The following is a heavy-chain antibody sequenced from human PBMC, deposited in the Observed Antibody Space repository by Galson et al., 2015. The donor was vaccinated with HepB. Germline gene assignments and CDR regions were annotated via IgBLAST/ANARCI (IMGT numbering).Heavy chain of an antibody. CDR1: GFTFDDYA. D-gene: IGHD6-6*01. Sequence: SLRLSCAASGFTFDDYAMSWFRQAPGKGLEWVAVIWYDGSNKYYADSVKGRFTISRDNSKNTLYLQMNSLRAEDTAVYYCAKDSSSSEGGYYYYYGMDVWGQGTTVTVSS. CDR2: IWYDGSNK. V-gene: IGHV3-33*06. J-gene: IGHJ6*02. CDR3: AKDSSSSEGGYYYYYGMDV.